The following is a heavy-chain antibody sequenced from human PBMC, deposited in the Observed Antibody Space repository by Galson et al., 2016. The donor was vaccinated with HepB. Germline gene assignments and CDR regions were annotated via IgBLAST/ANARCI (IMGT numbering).Heavy chain of an antibody. V-gene: IGHV3-11*01. CDR1: GFIFSDYY. D-gene: IGHD1-26*01. Sequence: SLRLSCAAPGFIFSDYYMSWIRQTPGKGLVWLAHISSRGATIYYPDSLKGRFTISRDNAKNSLYLQMNSLRAEDTAVYYCARGKGGSFLDHWGQGAQVTVSS. CDR3: ARGKGGSFLDH. J-gene: IGHJ4*02. CDR2: ISSRGATI.